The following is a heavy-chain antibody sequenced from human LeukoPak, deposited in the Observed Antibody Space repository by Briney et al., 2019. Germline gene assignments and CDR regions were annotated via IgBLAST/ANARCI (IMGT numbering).Heavy chain of an antibody. V-gene: IGHV3-23*01. CDR1: GFTFSSYA. CDR3: AKDRYIVVVPSAFDI. J-gene: IGHJ3*02. CDR2: ISGSGGST. Sequence: PTGGSLGLSCAASGFTFSSYAMSWVRQAPGKGLEWVSAISGSGGSTYYADSVKGRFTISRDNSKNTLYLQMNSLRAEDTAVYYCAKDRYIVVVPSAFDIWGQGTMVTVSS. D-gene: IGHD2-15*01.